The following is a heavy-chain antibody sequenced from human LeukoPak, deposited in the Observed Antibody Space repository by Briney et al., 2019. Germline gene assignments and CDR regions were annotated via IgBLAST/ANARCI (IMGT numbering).Heavy chain of an antibody. V-gene: IGHV4-34*01. D-gene: IGHD5-24*01. CDR3: AGTPRRDGYNLFDY. CDR1: GASFSGYY. CDR2: INHSGST. J-gene: IGHJ4*02. Sequence: KPSETLSLTCAVYGASFSGYYWSWIPQPPGKGLEWTGEINHSGSTNYNPSLKSRVTISVDTSKNQFSLKLSSVTAADTAVYYCAGTPRRDGYNLFDYWGQGTLVTVSS.